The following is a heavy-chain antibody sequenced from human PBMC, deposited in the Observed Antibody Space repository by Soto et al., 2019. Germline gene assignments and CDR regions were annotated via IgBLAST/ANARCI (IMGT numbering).Heavy chain of an antibody. CDR3: ARMGGYGSGSYYKYYFDY. CDR1: GGSFSGYY. Sequence: SETLSLTCAVYGGSFSGYYWSWIRQPPGKGLEWIGEINHSGSTNYNPSLKSRVTISVDTSKNQFSLKLSSVTAADTAVYYCARMGGYGSGSYYKYYFDYWGQGTLVTVSS. J-gene: IGHJ4*02. D-gene: IGHD3-10*01. CDR2: INHSGST. V-gene: IGHV4-34*01.